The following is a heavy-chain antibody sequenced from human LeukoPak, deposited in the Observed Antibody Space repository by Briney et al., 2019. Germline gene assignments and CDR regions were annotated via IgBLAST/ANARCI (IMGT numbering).Heavy chain of an antibody. CDR3: ARGGGISCGGDCYSGKQYYFDY. V-gene: IGHV1-46*01. CDR1: GYTFTSYY. D-gene: IGHD2-21*02. J-gene: IGHJ4*02. CDR2: INPSGGST. Sequence: ASVKVSCKASGYTFTSYYIHWVRQAPGQGLEWMGIINPSGGSTSYAQKFQGRVTMTRDMSTSTVYMELSSLRSEDTAVYYCARGGGISCGGDCYSGKQYYFDYWGQGTLVTVSS.